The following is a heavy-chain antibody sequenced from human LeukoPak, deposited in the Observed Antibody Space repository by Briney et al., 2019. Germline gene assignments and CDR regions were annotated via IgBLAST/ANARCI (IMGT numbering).Heavy chain of an antibody. CDR2: ISYDGSNK. CDR3: ARSGQGGGYSYVRKYYYGMDV. V-gene: IGHV3-30*03. CDR1: GFTFSSYG. D-gene: IGHD5-18*01. Sequence: GTSLRLSCAASGFTFSSYGMHWVRQAPGKGLEWVAVISYDGSNKYYADSVRGRFTISRDNSKNTLYLQVNSLRAEDTAVYYCARSGQGGGYSYVRKYYYGMDVWGQGTTVTVSS. J-gene: IGHJ6*02.